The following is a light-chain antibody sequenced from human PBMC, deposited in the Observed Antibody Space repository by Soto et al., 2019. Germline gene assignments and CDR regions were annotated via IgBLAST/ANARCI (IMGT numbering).Light chain of an antibody. V-gene: IGKV3-20*01. Sequence: EIVLTQSPGTLSLSPGERATLSCRASQDVSSSYLAWYQQRPGQAPRLLIYGASSRATGIPDRFSGSGSGTDFTLTISRLEPEDFGVYYCQQYGDSPPDTFGQGTRLEIK. CDR1: QDVSSSY. CDR2: GAS. J-gene: IGKJ5*01. CDR3: QQYGDSPPDT.